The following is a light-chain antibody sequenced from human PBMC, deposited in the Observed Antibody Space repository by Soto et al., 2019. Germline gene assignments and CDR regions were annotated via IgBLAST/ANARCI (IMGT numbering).Light chain of an antibody. CDR1: QTVSRN. CDR2: GAS. CDR3: QQYHNWWT. Sequence: EVVMAQSPATLSVSPGERATRCCRASQTVSRNLAWYQQKFGQAPRLLIYGASTRVTGIPARISGSGSGTEFTLTITSLQSEDFGVYHCQQYHNWWTFGQGTKVDIK. V-gene: IGKV3-15*01. J-gene: IGKJ1*01.